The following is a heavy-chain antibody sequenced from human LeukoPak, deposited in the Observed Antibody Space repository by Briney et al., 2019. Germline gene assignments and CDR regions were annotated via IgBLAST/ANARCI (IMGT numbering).Heavy chain of an antibody. Sequence: GGSLRLSCAASGFTFSTYWMSWVRQAPGKGLEWVANIKQDGSEKYYLDSLKGRFTISRDNAKNSLYLQMNSLRAEDTAVYYCARGPQWWFGELEDVWGQGTTVTVSS. CDR2: IKQDGSEK. D-gene: IGHD3-10*01. CDR3: ARGPQWWFGELEDV. J-gene: IGHJ6*02. V-gene: IGHV3-7*03. CDR1: GFTFSTYW.